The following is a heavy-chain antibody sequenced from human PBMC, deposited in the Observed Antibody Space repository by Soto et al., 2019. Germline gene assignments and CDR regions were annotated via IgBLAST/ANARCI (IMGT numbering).Heavy chain of an antibody. CDR1: GGAFGSYA. CDR2: IIPMFDTT. V-gene: IGHV1-69*01. CDR3: TRHRGYSSGYWGQDF. D-gene: IGHD5-12*01. J-gene: IGHJ4*02. Sequence: QVQLVQSGAEVKKPGSSVKVSCKASGGAFGSYAINWVRQAPGQGLEWMGGIIPMFDTTNYAQRFQGRVTVTADESTSTVYLKLTRLKSEDTAMYYCTRHRGYSSGYWGQDFWGQGTLVTVSS.